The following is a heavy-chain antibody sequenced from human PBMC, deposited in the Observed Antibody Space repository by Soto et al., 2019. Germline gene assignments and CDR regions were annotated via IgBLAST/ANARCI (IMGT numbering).Heavy chain of an antibody. Sequence: QVHLVQSGAEVKKPGASVKVSCKGSGYAFTTYGITWVRQAPGQGLEWMGWISAHNGNTNYAQKLQGRVTVTRDTSTSTAYRALRSLRSDDTAVYYCARGRYGDYWGQGALVTVSS. J-gene: IGHJ4*02. CDR2: ISAHNGNT. CDR3: ARGRYGDY. V-gene: IGHV1-18*01. CDR1: GYAFTTYG. D-gene: IGHD1-1*01.